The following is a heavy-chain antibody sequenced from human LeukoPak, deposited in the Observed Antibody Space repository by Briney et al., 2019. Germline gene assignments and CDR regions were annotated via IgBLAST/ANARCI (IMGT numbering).Heavy chain of an antibody. CDR3: ATNYYDSSGYYSIDY. J-gene: IGHJ4*02. D-gene: IGHD3-22*01. Sequence: ASVKVSCKASGYTFTRYGISWVRQAPGQGLEWIGWINTYNGNTDYAQKLQGRVTMTTDTSTGTAYMELRSLRSDDTALYYCATNYYDSSGYYSIDYWGQGTLVTVSS. V-gene: IGHV1-18*01. CDR1: GYTFTRYG. CDR2: INTYNGNT.